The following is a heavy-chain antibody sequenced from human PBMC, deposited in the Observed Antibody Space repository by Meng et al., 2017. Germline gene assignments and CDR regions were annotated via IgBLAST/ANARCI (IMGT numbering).Heavy chain of an antibody. J-gene: IGHJ6*02. D-gene: IGHD2-2*01. CDR1: GYTLTELS. V-gene: IGHV1-24*01. CDR3: ATDGSTRNYYYGMDV. Sequence: ASVKVSCKVSGYTLTELSMHWVRQAPGKGLEWMGGFDPEDGETIYAQKFQGRVTMTEDTSTDTAYMELSSLRAEDTAVYYCATDGSTRNYYYGMDVWGQGTTVTVSS. CDR2: FDPEDGET.